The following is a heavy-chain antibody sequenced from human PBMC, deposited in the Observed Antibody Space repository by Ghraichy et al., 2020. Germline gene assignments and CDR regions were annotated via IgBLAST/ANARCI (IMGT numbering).Heavy chain of an antibody. V-gene: IGHV3-7*01. CDR3: ARGWGRFDY. J-gene: IGHJ4*02. Sequence: GGSLRLSCAASGFAYSSYWMNWVRQAPGKGLEWVAYIKYDGSEEYYVDSVKGRFAISRDNTKNSLFLQMNSLRAEDTAVYYCARGWGRFDYWGQGTLVTVSS. D-gene: IGHD2-21*02. CDR1: GFAYSSYW. CDR2: IKYDGSEE.